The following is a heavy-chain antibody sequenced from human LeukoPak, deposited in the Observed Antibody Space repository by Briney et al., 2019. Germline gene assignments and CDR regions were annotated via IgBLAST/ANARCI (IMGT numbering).Heavy chain of an antibody. CDR3: ARILGGNSDY. D-gene: IGHD4-23*01. V-gene: IGHV2-70*04. CDR1: GFSLSTSGMR. CDR2: IDWDDDK. Sequence: SGPAPVKPTQTLTLTCTFSGFSLSTSGMRVSWIRQPPGKALEWLARIDWDDDKFYSTSLKTRLTISKDTSKNQVVLTMTNMDPVDTATYYCARILGGNSDYWGQGTLVTVSS. J-gene: IGHJ4*02.